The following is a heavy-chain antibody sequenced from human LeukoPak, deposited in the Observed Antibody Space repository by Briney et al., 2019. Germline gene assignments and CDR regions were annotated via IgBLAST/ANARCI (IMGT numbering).Heavy chain of an antibody. D-gene: IGHD3-22*01. J-gene: IGHJ4*02. CDR1: GFTFSSYG. Sequence: EGSLRLSCAASGFTFSSYGMHWVRQAPGKGLEWVAVISYDGSNKYYADSVKGRFTISRDNSKNTLYLQMNSLRAEDTAVYYCAKEVRHYYDSSGSIMGPGDYWGQGTLVTVSS. CDR3: AKEVRHYYDSSGSIMGPGDY. V-gene: IGHV3-30*18. CDR2: ISYDGSNK.